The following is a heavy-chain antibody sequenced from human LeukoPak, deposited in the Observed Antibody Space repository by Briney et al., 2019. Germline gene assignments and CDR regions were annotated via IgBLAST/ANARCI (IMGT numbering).Heavy chain of an antibody. CDR1: GFSFNSFE. Sequence: GGSLRLSCAASGFSFNSFEMSWVRQAPGKGPEWVSYISSSGSTIYYADSVKGRFTISRDNAKNSLYLQMNSLRAEDTAVYYCARARIRLGGWYAFDYWGQGTLVTVSS. J-gene: IGHJ4*02. CDR3: ARARIRLGGWYAFDY. V-gene: IGHV3-48*03. D-gene: IGHD6-19*01. CDR2: ISSSGSTI.